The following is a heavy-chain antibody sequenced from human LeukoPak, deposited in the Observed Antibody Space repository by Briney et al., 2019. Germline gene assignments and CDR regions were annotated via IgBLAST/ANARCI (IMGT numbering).Heavy chain of an antibody. Sequence: PGGSLRLSCAASGCTFSSYGMHWVRQAPGKGLEWVAVISYDGSNKYYADSVKGRFTISRNNSKNTLYLQMNSLRAEDTAVYYCAIDLVGSGNHSYWGQGTLVTVSS. CDR2: ISYDGSNK. V-gene: IGHV3-30*03. CDR3: AIDLVGSGNHSY. J-gene: IGHJ4*02. D-gene: IGHD3-10*01. CDR1: GCTFSSYG.